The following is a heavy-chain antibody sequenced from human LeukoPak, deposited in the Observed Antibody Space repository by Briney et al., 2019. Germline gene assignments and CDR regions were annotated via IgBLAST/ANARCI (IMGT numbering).Heavy chain of an antibody. J-gene: IGHJ4*02. V-gene: IGHV1-18*01. CDR2: INTNTGNT. D-gene: IGHD2-21*02. CDR1: GYTFTSYD. Sequence: ASVKVSCKTSGYTFTSYDISWVRQAPGQGPEWLGWINTNTGNTHYAQRLQDRVTLTTDTSTSTAYMELRGLKSDDTAVYYCAKEQEGTAIGGVFDYWGQGTVVTVSS. CDR3: AKEQEGTAIGGVFDY.